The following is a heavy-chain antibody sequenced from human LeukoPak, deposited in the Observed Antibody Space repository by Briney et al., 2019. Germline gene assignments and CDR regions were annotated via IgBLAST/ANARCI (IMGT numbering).Heavy chain of an antibody. Sequence: PGGSLRLYCAASGFTFSSYSMNWVRQAPGKGLEWVSYISSSSSTIYYADSVKGRFTISRDNAKNSLYLQMNSLRDEDTAVYYCARGKYYDSSGYNDYWGQGTLVTVSS. CDR1: GFTFSSYS. J-gene: IGHJ4*02. CDR3: ARGKYYDSSGYNDY. V-gene: IGHV3-48*02. D-gene: IGHD3-22*01. CDR2: ISSSSSTI.